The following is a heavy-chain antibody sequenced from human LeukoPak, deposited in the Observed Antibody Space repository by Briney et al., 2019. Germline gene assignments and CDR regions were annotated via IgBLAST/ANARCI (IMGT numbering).Heavy chain of an antibody. J-gene: IGHJ4*02. CDR2: IYYSGST. CDR3: ARGNYYGSGSSLGFDY. D-gene: IGHD3-10*01. V-gene: IGHV4-39*01. Sequence: SETLSLTCTVSGGSISSSSYYWGWIRQPPGKGLEWIGSIYYSGSTYYNPSLKSRVTISVDTSKNQFSLKLSSVTAADTAVYYCARGNYYGSGSSLGFDYWGQGTLVTVSS. CDR1: GGSISSSSYY.